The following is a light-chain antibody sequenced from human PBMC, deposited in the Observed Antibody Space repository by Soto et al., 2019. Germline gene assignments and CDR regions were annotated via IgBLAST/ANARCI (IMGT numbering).Light chain of an antibody. V-gene: IGKV3-15*01. J-gene: IGKJ2*01. Sequence: EIVMTQSPATLSVSPGERATLSCRASQSVSSNLAWYQQKPGQAPRLLIYRASTRATGIPARFSVSGSGTEFTLTISSLQSEDFAVYYCQPYKNWYTFGQGTKLEIK. CDR3: QPYKNWYT. CDR1: QSVSSN. CDR2: RAS.